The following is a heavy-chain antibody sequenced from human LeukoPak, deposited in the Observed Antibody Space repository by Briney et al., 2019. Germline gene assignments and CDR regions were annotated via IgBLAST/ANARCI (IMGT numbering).Heavy chain of an antibody. Sequence: SETLSLTCTVSGGSISSGGYYWSWIRQHPGKGLEWIGYIYYSGGTYYNPSLKSRVTISVDTSKNQFSLKLSSVTAADTAVYYCARDHYYDSSGYFRQAWFDPWGQGTLVTVSS. V-gene: IGHV4-31*03. CDR1: GGSISSGGYY. CDR2: IYYSGGT. D-gene: IGHD3-22*01. CDR3: ARDHYYDSSGYFRQAWFDP. J-gene: IGHJ5*02.